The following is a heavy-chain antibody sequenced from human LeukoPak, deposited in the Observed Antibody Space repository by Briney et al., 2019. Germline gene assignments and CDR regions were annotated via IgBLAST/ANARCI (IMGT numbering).Heavy chain of an antibody. V-gene: IGHV3-23*01. Sequence: AGGSLRLSCAASGFTFSSYAMSWVRQAPGKGLEWVSAISGSGGSTYYADSVKGRFTISRDNSKNTLYLQMNSLRAEDTAVYHCARKFGYSSSSYNPHYYDYWGQGVLVSVSS. D-gene: IGHD6-13*01. CDR2: ISGSGGST. CDR3: ARKFGYSSSSYNPHYYDY. J-gene: IGHJ4*02. CDR1: GFTFSSYA.